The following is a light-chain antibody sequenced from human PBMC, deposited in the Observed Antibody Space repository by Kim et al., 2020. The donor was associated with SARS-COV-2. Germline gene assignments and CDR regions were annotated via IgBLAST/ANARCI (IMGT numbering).Light chain of an antibody. J-gene: IGLJ2*01. CDR1: SGGIGGRS. V-gene: IGLV6-57*03. Sequence: GQTVIISCTRSSGGIGGRSVQWYQQRPGSAPTSVIYEDNQRPSGVPDRFSASIDSSSNSASLIISDLKTEDEADYFCQSYDDSDVVFGGGTKVTVL. CDR2: EDN. CDR3: QSYDDSDVV.